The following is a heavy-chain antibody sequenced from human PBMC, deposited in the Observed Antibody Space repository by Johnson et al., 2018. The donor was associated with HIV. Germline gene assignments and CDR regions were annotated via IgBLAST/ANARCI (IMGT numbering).Heavy chain of an antibody. Sequence: QVQLVESGGGLIQPGKSLRLSCAASGFTFDDYAMHWVRQAPGKGLEWVAVISYDGTNKYYADSVKGRFTISRDNSKNTLYLQMNSLRAEDTAVYYCAKSPSQLGSAFDIWGQGTMVTVSS. CDR2: ISYDGTNK. J-gene: IGHJ3*02. CDR1: GFTFDDYA. CDR3: AKSPSQLGSAFDI. V-gene: IGHV3-30*18. D-gene: IGHD2-2*01.